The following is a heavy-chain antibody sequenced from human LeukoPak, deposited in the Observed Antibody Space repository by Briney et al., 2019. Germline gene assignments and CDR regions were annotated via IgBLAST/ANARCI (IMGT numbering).Heavy chain of an antibody. CDR1: GYSISSGYY. J-gene: IGHJ5*02. Sequence: SETLSLTCTVSGYSISSGYYWGWIRQPPGKGLEWIGNIYHSGSTYYNPSLKSRVTISVDTSKNQFSLKLSSVTAADTAVYYCARSPRYCSSTSCLLGGWFDPWGQGTLVTVSS. V-gene: IGHV4-38-2*02. CDR3: ARSPRYCSSTSCLLGGWFDP. CDR2: IYHSGST. D-gene: IGHD2-2*01.